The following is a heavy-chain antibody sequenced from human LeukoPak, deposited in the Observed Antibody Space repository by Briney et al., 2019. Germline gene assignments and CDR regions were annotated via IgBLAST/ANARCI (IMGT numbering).Heavy chain of an antibody. CDR2: AYYRSKWYD. D-gene: IGHD2-15*01. CDR3: TRGEAVAATSFHFDF. Sequence: SQTLSLTCAISGDSVSSNSAAWNWIRQSPSRGLEWLGRAYYRSKWYDDYAVSVKSRITINPDTSKNQFSLQLNSVTPEDTAVYYCTRGEAVAATSFHFDFWGQGTPVTVSS. V-gene: IGHV6-1*01. CDR1: GDSVSSNSAA. J-gene: IGHJ4*02.